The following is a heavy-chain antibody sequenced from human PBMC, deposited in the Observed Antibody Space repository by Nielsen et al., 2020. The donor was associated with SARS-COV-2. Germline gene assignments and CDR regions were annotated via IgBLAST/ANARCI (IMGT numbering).Heavy chain of an antibody. D-gene: IGHD2-15*01. CDR1: GFTFSDYY. V-gene: IGHV3-11*04. CDR3: ARGEDYSTMDV. J-gene: IGHJ6*02. Sequence: GESLKISCAASGFTFSDYYMSWIRQAPGKGLEWVSYISSSGSTIYYADSVKGRFTISRDNAKNSLYLQMNSLRTEDTAMYYCARGEDYSTMDVWGQGTTVTVSS. CDR2: ISSSGSTI.